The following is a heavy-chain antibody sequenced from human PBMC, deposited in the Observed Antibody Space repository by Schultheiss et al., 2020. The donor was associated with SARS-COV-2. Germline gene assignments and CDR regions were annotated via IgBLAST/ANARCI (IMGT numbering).Heavy chain of an antibody. CDR2: ISGSGGST. D-gene: IGHD2-2*01. Sequence: GGSLRLSCAASGFTFSSYAMSWVRQAPGKGLEWVSAISGSGGSTYYADSVKGRFTISRDNSKNTLYLQMNSLRAEDTAVYYCAKADIVVVPAAIGQYYFDYWGQGTLVTVSS. J-gene: IGHJ4*02. CDR1: GFTFSSYA. CDR3: AKADIVVVPAAIGQYYFDY. V-gene: IGHV3-23*01.